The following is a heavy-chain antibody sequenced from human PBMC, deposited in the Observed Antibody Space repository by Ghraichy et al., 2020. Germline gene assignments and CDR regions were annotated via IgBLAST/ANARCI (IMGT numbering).Heavy chain of an antibody. CDR3: ARDRAYCSSTSCYSAGTG. D-gene: IGHD2-2*02. CDR2: IKQDGSEK. Sequence: GGSLRLSCAASGFTFSSYWMSWVRQAPGKGLEWVANIKQDGSEKYYVDSVKGRCTISRDNAKNSLYLQMNSLRAEDTAVYYCARDRAYCSSTSCYSAGTGWGQGTLVTVSS. J-gene: IGHJ4*02. CDR1: GFTFSSYW. V-gene: IGHV3-7*01.